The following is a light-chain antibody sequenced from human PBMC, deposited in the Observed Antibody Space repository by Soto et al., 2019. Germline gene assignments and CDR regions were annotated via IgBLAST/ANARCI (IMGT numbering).Light chain of an antibody. CDR2: AAS. Sequence: DIQMTQSPSSLSASIGDRVTITCRASQSISSWLAWYQQKPGKAPKLLISAASSLQSGVPSRFSGSGSGTEFTLTISSLQPDDFATYYCQQYHSYPLTFGGGTKVDNK. V-gene: IGKV1-5*01. CDR1: QSISSW. J-gene: IGKJ4*01. CDR3: QQYHSYPLT.